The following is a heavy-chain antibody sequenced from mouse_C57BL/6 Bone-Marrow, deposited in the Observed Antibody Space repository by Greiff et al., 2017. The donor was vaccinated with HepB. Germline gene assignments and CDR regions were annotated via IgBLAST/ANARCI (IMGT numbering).Heavy chain of an antibody. J-gene: IGHJ4*01. Sequence: QVQLKESGAELVKPGASVKLSCKASGYTFTSYWMHWVKQRPGQGLEWIGNINPSNGGTNYNEKFKSKATLTVDKSSSTAYMQLSSLTSEDSAVYYCARCRLLRSMDYWGQGTSVTVSS. CDR1: GYTFTSYW. CDR3: ARCRLLRSMDY. D-gene: IGHD1-1*01. V-gene: IGHV1-53*01. CDR2: INPSNGGT.